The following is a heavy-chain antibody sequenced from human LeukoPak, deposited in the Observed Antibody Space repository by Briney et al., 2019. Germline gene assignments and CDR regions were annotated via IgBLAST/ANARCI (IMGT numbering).Heavy chain of an antibody. D-gene: IGHD3-22*01. CDR1: GYSFTSYW. J-gene: IGHJ3*02. V-gene: IGHV5-51*01. CDR3: ARRTYYYDSSGYRYAFDI. Sequence: GESLKISCKGSGYSFTSYWIGWVRQMPGKGLEWMGIICPGDSDTRYSPSFQGQVTISADKSISTAYLQWSSLKASDTAMYYCARRTYYYDSSGYRYAFDIWGQGTMVTVSS. CDR2: ICPGDSDT.